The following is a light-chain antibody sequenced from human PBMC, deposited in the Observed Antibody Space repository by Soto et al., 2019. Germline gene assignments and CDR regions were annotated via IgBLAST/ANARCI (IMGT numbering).Light chain of an antibody. CDR1: SSDVGGYNY. J-gene: IGLJ1*01. CDR2: EVS. V-gene: IGLV2-8*01. Sequence: LTQPPSASGSPGQSVTISCTGTSSDVGGYNYVSWYQQHPGKAPKLMIYEVSKRPSGVPDRFSGSKSGNTASLTVSGLQAEDEADYYCSSYAGSRYVFGTGTKVTVL. CDR3: SSYAGSRYV.